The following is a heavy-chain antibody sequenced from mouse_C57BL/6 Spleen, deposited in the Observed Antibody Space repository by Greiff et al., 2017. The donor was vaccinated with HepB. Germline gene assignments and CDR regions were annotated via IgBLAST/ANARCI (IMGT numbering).Heavy chain of an antibody. CDR3: AVITTVVDPFDY. CDR2: IYPGSGST. D-gene: IGHD1-1*01. V-gene: IGHV1-55*01. J-gene: IGHJ2*01. Sequence: QVQLQQSGAELVKPGASVKMSCKASGYTFTSYWITWVKQRPGQGLEWIGDIYPGSGSTNYNEKFKSKATLTVETSSSTAYMQLSSLTSEDSAVYDCAVITTVVDPFDYWGQGTTLTVSS. CDR1: GYTFTSYW.